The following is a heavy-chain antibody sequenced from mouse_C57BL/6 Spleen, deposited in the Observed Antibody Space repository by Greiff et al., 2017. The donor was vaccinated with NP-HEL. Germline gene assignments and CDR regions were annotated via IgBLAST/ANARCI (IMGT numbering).Heavy chain of an antibody. CDR3: ARSQFAY. CDR1: GYAFTNYL. J-gene: IGHJ3*01. Sequence: QVQLQQSGAELVRSGTSVKVSCKASGYAFTNYLIEWVKQRPGQGLEWIGVINPGSGGTNYNEKFKGKATLTADKSSSTAYMQLSSLTSEDSAVYFCARSQFAYWGQGTLVTVSA. CDR2: INPGSGGT. V-gene: IGHV1-54*01.